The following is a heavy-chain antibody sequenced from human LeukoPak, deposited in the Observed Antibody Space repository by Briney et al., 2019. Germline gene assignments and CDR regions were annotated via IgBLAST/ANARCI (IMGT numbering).Heavy chain of an antibody. Sequence: SETLSLTCTVSGGSISNYYWSWIRQPPGKGLEWIGYIFYSGSTNYNPSLKSRVTISVDTSKMQFSLKLSSVTAADTAVYYCARAMVRGVIDYWGQGTLVTVSS. J-gene: IGHJ4*02. CDR2: IFYSGST. CDR1: GGSISNYY. D-gene: IGHD3-10*01. V-gene: IGHV4-59*08. CDR3: ARAMVRGVIDY.